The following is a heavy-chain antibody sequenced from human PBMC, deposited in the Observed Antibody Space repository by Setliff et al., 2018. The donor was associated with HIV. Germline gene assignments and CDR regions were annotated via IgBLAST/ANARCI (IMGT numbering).Heavy chain of an antibody. CDR1: GYAFTGYY. CDR2: INCDNGAT. J-gene: IGHJ5*02. Sequence: ASVKVSCKTYGYAFTGYYLHWLRQAPGQRLEWMGWINCDNGATNTAHKFEDRVSLTRDASFRTAYMELRKLRSGDTAKYYCARAPDCGGACYRQTDTFLGHWGQGTLVTV. CDR3: ARAPDCGGACYRQTDTFLGH. D-gene: IGHD2-21*02. V-gene: IGHV1-2*07.